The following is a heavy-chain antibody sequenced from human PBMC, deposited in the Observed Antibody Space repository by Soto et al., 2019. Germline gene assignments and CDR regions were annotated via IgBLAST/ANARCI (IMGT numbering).Heavy chain of an antibody. J-gene: IGHJ6*02. CDR3: ARHWSSYYAMDV. CDR2: IGHDGNNK. Sequence: QVQVVESGGGVVQPGGSLRLSCAPSGFLFSSYGFHWVRQAPGKGLEWVAFIGHDGNNKYYVDSVKGRFTISRDNSKNTLYLQMNSLRAEDTAVYYCARHWSSYYAMDVWGQGTTVTVS. V-gene: IGHV3-30*02. CDR1: GFLFSSYG.